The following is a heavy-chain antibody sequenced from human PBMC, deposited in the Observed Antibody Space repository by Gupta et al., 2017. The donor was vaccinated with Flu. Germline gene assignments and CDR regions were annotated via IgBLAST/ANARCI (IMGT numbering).Heavy chain of an antibody. CDR1: A. Sequence: ARHWVRQAPGKGLEWVAVISYDGSNKYYADSVKGRFTISRDNSKNTLYLQMNSLRAEDTAVYYCARDMRRITMVRKNWFDPWGQGTLVTVSS. CDR3: ARDMRRITMVRKNWFDP. J-gene: IGHJ5*02. CDR2: ISYDGSNK. D-gene: IGHD3-10*01. V-gene: IGHV3-30-3*01.